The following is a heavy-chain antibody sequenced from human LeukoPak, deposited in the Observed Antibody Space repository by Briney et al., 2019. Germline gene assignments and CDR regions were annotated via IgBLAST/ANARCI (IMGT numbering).Heavy chain of an antibody. CDR1: GSTFSNYA. CDR2: LSASGGST. CDR3: AKVKWELIRGFDY. D-gene: IGHD1-26*01. Sequence: GGSLRLSCAASGSTFSNYAMNWVRQAPGKGLEWVSGLSASGGSTYYADSVKGRFTISRDNSKNTLYLQMNSLKAEDTAVYYCAKVKWELIRGFDYWGQGTLVTVSS. V-gene: IGHV3-23*01. J-gene: IGHJ4*02.